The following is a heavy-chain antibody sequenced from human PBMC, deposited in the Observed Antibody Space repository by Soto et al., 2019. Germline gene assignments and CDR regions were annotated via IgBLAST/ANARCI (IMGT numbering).Heavy chain of an antibody. D-gene: IGHD6-19*01. CDR2: VIPVFATA. J-gene: IGHJ4*02. V-gene: IGHV1-69*12. CDR3: TAHITVTGPLDY. Sequence: QVYLVQSGAEVKQPGSSVKISCKTSGNSFGSYALSWVRQAPGQGLEWMGGVIPVFATANYAQKFRGRMTVTADESTTTVYMERSSLGSEATAIYYCTAHITVTGPLDYWGQGTLVSVSS. CDR1: GNSFGSYA.